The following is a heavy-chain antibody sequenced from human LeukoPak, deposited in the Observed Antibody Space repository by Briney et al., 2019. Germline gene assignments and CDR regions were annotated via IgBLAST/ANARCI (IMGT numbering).Heavy chain of an antibody. Sequence: KPSETLSLTCTVPGGSFSSSSHYWGWVRQPPGKGLEWIGSMYYSGSTYHNASLRSRVTISVDTSRDQFSLKLSSVTAADTAVYYCARHFDRDGYKSNAFDIWGQGTMVTVSS. D-gene: IGHD5-24*01. CDR2: MYYSGST. J-gene: IGHJ3*02. V-gene: IGHV4-39*01. CDR3: ARHFDRDGYKSNAFDI. CDR1: GGSFSSSSHY.